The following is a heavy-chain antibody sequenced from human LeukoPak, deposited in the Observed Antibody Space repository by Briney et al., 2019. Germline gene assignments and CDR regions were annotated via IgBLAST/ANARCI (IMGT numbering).Heavy chain of an antibody. CDR3: AREQRIVGASLSFDY. D-gene: IGHD1-26*01. V-gene: IGHV3-30-3*01. J-gene: IGHJ4*02. CDR1: GFTFSSYA. CDR2: ISYDGSNK. Sequence: QSGGSLRLSCAASGFTFSSYAMHWVRQAPGKGLEWVAVISYDGSNKYYADSVKGRFTISGDNSKNTLYLQMNSLRAEDTAVYYCAREQRIVGASLSFDYWGQGTLVTVSS.